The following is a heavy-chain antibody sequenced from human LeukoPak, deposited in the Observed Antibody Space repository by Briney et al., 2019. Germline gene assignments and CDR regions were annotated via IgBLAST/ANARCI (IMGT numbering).Heavy chain of an antibody. Sequence: ASVKVSCKASGYTFTGYYMHWVRQAPEQGLEWMGWINPNSGGTNYAQKFQGRVTMTRDTSISTAYMELSRLRSDDTAVYYCARGGARFPAAAVVQGIFDPWGQGTLVTVSS. CDR3: ARGGARFPAAAVVQGIFDP. CDR2: INPNSGGT. CDR1: GYTFTGYY. D-gene: IGHD6-13*01. J-gene: IGHJ5*02. V-gene: IGHV1-2*02.